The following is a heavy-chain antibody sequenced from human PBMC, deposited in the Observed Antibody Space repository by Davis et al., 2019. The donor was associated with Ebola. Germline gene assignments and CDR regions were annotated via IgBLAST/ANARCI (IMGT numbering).Heavy chain of an antibody. D-gene: IGHD3-22*01. Sequence: ASVKVSCKASGYTFTSYGITWVRQAPGQGLEWMGWINPHNGNTNYAQNVQGRVTMTTETSTSTAYMELRSLRADDTAVYYCAREDYKYYYDSSGYQTGRWFDPWGQGTLVTVSS. CDR1: GYTFTSYG. J-gene: IGHJ5*02. CDR2: INPHNGNT. CDR3: AREDYKYYYDSSGYQTGRWFDP. V-gene: IGHV1-18*04.